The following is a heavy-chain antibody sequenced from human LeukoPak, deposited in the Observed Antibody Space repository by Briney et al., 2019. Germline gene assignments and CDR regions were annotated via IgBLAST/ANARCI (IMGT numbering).Heavy chain of an antibody. CDR1: GYTFTGWF. J-gene: IGHJ4*02. CDR2: INPNNGDT. D-gene: IGHD6-19*01. CDR3: ARGRAFMAVAGTLFEY. V-gene: IGHV1-2*02. Sequence: ASVKVSCKASGYTFTGWFVHWVRQAPGQGVEWMGWINPNNGDTDYAQKFQGRVTMTRDTSINTAYMELSSLRSDDTALYYCARGRAFMAVAGTLFEYWGQGTLVTVSS.